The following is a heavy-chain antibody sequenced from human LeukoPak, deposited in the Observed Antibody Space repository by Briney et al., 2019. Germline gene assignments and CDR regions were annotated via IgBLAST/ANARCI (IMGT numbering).Heavy chain of an antibody. D-gene: IGHD6-6*01. Sequence: ASVKVSCKASGYTFTGYYMHWVRQAPGQGLEWMGWINPKSGATNYAQKFQGRVTMTRDTSISTAYMELSGLRSDDTAVYYCAREYSSSSGRLFDYWGPGTLVTVSS. CDR3: AREYSSSSGRLFDY. CDR2: INPKSGAT. J-gene: IGHJ4*02. V-gene: IGHV1-2*02. CDR1: GYTFTGYY.